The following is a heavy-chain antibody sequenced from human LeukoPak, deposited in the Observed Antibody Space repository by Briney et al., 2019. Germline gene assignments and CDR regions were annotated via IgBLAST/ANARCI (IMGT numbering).Heavy chain of an antibody. D-gene: IGHD6-19*01. Sequence: GGSLRLSCAASGFTFDDYAMHWVRQAPGKGLEWVSGISRNSGSIGYADSVKGRFTISRDNAKNSLYLQMNSLRAEDTALYYCAKDSSGWSAGWFDPWGQGTLVTVSS. CDR3: AKDSSGWSAGWFDP. CDR1: GFTFDDYA. CDR2: ISRNSGSI. V-gene: IGHV3-9*01. J-gene: IGHJ5*02.